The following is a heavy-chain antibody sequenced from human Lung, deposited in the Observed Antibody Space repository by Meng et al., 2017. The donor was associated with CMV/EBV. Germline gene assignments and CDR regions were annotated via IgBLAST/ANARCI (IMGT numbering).Heavy chain of an antibody. D-gene: IGHD2-2*01. J-gene: IGHJ4*02. CDR2: IKQDGSEK. Sequence: GEXXKISCVASGFTFNTYWMSWVRQAPGKGLEWVANIKQDGSEKYYVGSVKGRFTISRDNAKNSLYLQMNSLRAEDTAVYYCARDPRVKSYVVVPAASDYWXQGTMVTVSS. CDR1: GFTFNTYW. V-gene: IGHV3-7*01. CDR3: ARDPRVKSYVVVPAASDY.